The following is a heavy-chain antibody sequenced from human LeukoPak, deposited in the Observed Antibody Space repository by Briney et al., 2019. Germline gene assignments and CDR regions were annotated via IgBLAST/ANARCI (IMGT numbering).Heavy chain of an antibody. CDR2: INHSGST. CDR1: GGSFSGYY. J-gene: IGHJ4*02. CDR3: ASGEYSSSLSIVDY. V-gene: IGHV4-34*01. D-gene: IGHD6-6*01. Sequence: SETLSLTCAVYGGSFSGYYWTWIRQSPGKGLEWIGEINHSGSTNYNPSLKSRVTISVDTSKNQFSLKLSSVTAADTAVYYCASGEYSSSLSIVDYWGQGTLVTVSS.